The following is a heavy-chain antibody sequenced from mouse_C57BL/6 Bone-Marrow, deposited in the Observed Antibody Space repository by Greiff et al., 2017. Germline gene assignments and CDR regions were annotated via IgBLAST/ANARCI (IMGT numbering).Heavy chain of an antibody. Sequence: VQLQQSGPELVKPGASVKMSCKASGYTFTDYNMHWVKQSHGKSLEWIGYINPNNGGTSYNQKFKGKATLTVNKYSSTAYMELRSLTSEDSAVYYCARPTVVERNAMDYWGQGASVTVSS. CDR2: INPNNGGT. D-gene: IGHD1-1*01. V-gene: IGHV1-22*01. CDR3: ARPTVVERNAMDY. CDR1: GYTFTDYN. J-gene: IGHJ4*01.